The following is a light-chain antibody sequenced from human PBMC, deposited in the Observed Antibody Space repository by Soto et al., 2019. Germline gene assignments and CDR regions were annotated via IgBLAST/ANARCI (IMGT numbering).Light chain of an antibody. J-gene: IGKJ1*01. CDR1: QRVSARY. Sequence: IVLTHSPGTLSRSPGDRATLSCRASQRVSARYLAWYHQKPGQAPRLLIFGASDRATGIPDRFSGSGSGTDFTLTIDRLEPEDFAMYYCQQYSDSPPTFGQGTKVDI. CDR2: GAS. V-gene: IGKV3-20*01. CDR3: QQYSDSPPT.